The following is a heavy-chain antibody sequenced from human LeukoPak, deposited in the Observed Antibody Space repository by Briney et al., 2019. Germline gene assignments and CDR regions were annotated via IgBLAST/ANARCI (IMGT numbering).Heavy chain of an antibody. CDR3: ARDYYSVRRYYDILTGRRDGYYFDY. Sequence: GGSLRLSCAASGFTFSDFYMSWIRQAPGKGLEWVSYISSSDNTIYYADSVKGRFTISRDNAKNSLYLQMNSLRAEDTVVYYCARDYYSVRRYYDILTGRRDGYYFDYWGQGTLVTVSS. D-gene: IGHD3-9*01. V-gene: IGHV3-11*01. J-gene: IGHJ4*02. CDR2: ISSSDNTI. CDR1: GFTFSDFY.